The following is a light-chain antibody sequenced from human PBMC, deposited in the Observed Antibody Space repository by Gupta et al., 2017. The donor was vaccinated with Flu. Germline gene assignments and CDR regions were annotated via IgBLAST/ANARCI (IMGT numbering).Light chain of an antibody. CDR2: DDS. CDR1: DIGDKS. Sequence: SYVLTQPPSVSVAPGQTATITCGGVDIGDKSVHWYQQKPGQAPVLVVFDDSARPSGTPERISGSNSGNTATLTISSVEAGDEADYFCQVWDSRRDHYVFARGTKVTVL. V-gene: IGLV3-21*02. CDR3: QVWDSRRDHYV. J-gene: IGLJ1*01.